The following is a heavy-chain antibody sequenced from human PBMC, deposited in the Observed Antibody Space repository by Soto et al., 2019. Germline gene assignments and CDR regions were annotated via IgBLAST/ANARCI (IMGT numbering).Heavy chain of an antibody. CDR1: GGSISSSSYY. J-gene: IGHJ6*02. CDR2: IYYSGST. V-gene: IGHV4-39*01. CDR3: ARQAKLWSYDYYYYGMDV. Sequence: SETLYLTCTVSGGSISSSSYYWGWIRQPPGKGLEWIGSIYYSGSTYYNPSLKSRVTISVDTSKNQFSLKLSSVTAADTAVYYCARQAKLWSYDYYYYGMDVWGQGTTVTVSS. D-gene: IGHD1-26*01.